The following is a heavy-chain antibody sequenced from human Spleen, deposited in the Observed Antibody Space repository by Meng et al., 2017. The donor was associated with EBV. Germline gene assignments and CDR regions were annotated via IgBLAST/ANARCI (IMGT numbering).Heavy chain of an antibody. J-gene: IGHJ5*02. CDR3: AGRDSSGYHT. CDR2: ISTTSSYI. D-gene: IGHD3-22*01. Sequence: EVQLVESGGGLVKPGGSLRLSCAASGFTFSTYTMNWVRQAPGKGLEWVSSISTTSSYIYYVDSVKGRFTISRDNAKNSLYLQMNSLRAEDTAVYYCAGRDSSGYHTWGQGTLVTVSS. V-gene: IGHV3-21*01. CDR1: GFTFSTYT.